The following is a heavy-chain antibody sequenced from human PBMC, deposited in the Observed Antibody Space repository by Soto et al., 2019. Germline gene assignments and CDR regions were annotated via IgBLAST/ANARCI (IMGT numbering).Heavy chain of an antibody. Sequence: GGSLRLSCAASGFTFSSYAMSWVRQAPGKGLEWVSAISGSGGSTYYADSVKGRFTISRDNSKNTLYLQMNSLRAEDTAVYYCARPGATSGWYLGARGFDYWGQGTLVTVSS. CDR2: ISGSGGST. V-gene: IGHV3-23*01. CDR3: ARPGATSGWYLGARGFDY. D-gene: IGHD6-19*01. J-gene: IGHJ4*02. CDR1: GFTFSSYA.